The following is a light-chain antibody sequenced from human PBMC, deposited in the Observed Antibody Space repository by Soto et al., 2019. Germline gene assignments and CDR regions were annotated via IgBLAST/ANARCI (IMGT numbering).Light chain of an antibody. CDR2: GAS. Sequence: IAFTQAPGSLSSSTGERGTLSCRASQSVSTRSLAWYQQIPGQAPRLLISGASSRAADIPDRFSGSGSGTDFTLTINRLEPEDFALYYCQQYGSSPPTFGQGTKVDIK. V-gene: IGKV3-20*01. CDR3: QQYGSSPPT. J-gene: IGKJ1*01. CDR1: QSVSTRS.